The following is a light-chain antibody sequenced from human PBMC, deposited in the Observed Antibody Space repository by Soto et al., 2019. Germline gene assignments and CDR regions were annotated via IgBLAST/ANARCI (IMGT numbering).Light chain of an antibody. Sequence: EIVLTQSPGTLSLSPGERATLSCRASQSVSSSYLAWYQQRPGQAPRLLISGASSRATGISDRFSGSGSGTDFTLTISRLEPEDFAVYYWQQAGRSPPGLTFGGGTKVEIK. J-gene: IGKJ4*01. CDR1: QSVSSSY. V-gene: IGKV3-20*01. CDR2: GAS. CDR3: QQAGRSPPGLT.